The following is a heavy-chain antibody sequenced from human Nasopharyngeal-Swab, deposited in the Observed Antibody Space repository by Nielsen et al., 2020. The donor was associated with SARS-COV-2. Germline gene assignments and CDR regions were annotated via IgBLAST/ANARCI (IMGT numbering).Heavy chain of an antibody. CDR3: ARALNGYSDL. CDR1: GFTFSSYW. Sequence: GGSLRLSCAASGFTFSSYWMHWVRQDPGKGLVWVSRVNNDGSNTNYADSVKGRFTISRDNAKNTLYLQMNSLRAEDTALYYCARALNGYSDLWGRGTLVAVSS. V-gene: IGHV3-74*01. J-gene: IGHJ2*01. CDR2: VNNDGSNT.